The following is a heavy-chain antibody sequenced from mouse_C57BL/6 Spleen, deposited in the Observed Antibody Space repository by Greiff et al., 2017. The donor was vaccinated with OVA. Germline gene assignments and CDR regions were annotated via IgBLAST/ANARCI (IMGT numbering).Heavy chain of an antibody. D-gene: IGHD1-2*01. CDR2: IDPSDSYT. CDR1: GYTFTSYW. V-gene: IGHV1-69*01. CDR3: ARGVLRPYWYFDV. J-gene: IGHJ1*03. Sequence: QVQLQQPGAELVMPGASVKLSCKASGYTFTSYWMHWVKQRPGQGLEWIGEIDPSDSYTNYNQKFKGKSTLTVDKSSSAAYMQLSSLTSEDSAVYYCARGVLRPYWYFDVWGTGTTVTVSS.